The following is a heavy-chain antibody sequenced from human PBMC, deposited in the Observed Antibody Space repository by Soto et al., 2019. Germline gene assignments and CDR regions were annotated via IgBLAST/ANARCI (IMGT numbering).Heavy chain of an antibody. D-gene: IGHD3-3*01. J-gene: IGHJ6*02. V-gene: IGHV1-69*13. CDR3: AKGGDTDDLWSRFANYYYYGMDV. CDR1: RGHLSSYA. CDR2: IIPIFGTA. Sequence: ASVKVSCTASRGHLSSYAISWVRQAPGQGREWMGAIIPIFGTANYAQKFQVRVTITAHESTSTAYMELNSLRAEDTAVYYCAKGGDTDDLWSRFANYYYYGMDVWGQGTTVTVSS.